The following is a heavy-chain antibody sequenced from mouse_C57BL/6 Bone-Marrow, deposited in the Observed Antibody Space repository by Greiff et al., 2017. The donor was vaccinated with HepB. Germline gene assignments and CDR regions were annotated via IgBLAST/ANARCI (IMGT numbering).Heavy chain of an antibody. CDR3: ARGGLWYYGSTFFDY. CDR1: GYTFTSYW. Sequence: QVQLQQPGAELVRPGSSVKLSCKASGYTFTSYWMHWVKQRPIQGLEWIGNIDPSDSETHYNQKFKDKATLTVEKSSSTAYMQVSSLTSEDSAVYSCARGGLWYYGSTFFDYWGQGTTLTVSS. J-gene: IGHJ2*01. V-gene: IGHV1-52*01. CDR2: IDPSDSET. D-gene: IGHD1-1*01.